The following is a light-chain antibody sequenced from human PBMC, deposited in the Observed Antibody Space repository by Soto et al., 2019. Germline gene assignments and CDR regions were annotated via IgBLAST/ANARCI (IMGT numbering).Light chain of an antibody. CDR1: QSVRSW. CDR2: RAS. V-gene: IGKV1-5*03. J-gene: IGKJ1*01. Sequence: DIHTTQSPSTLSSSLGVSVTITCRASQSVRSWVSWYQQKPGKAPKLLFYRASSLESGVTSRFSGSESGTEFTLTISSLQPEDFATYYCQQYGSYSWRFGQGAKVDIK. CDR3: QQYGSYSWR.